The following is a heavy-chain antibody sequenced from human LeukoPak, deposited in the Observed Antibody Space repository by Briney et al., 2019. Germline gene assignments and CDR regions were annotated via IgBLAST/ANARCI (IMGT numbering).Heavy chain of an antibody. CDR2: IYSGGST. D-gene: IGHD3-22*01. J-gene: IGHJ4*02. CDR3: ASSSWNYDDSSGYLKAFDY. CDR1: GFTVSCNY. V-gene: IGHV3-66*02. Sequence: PGGSLRLSCAASGFTVSCNYMSWVRQAPGKGLEWVSVIYSGGSTYYADSVEGRFTISRDNSKNTLYLQMNSLRAEDTAVYYCASSSWNYDDSSGYLKAFDYWGQGTLVTVSS.